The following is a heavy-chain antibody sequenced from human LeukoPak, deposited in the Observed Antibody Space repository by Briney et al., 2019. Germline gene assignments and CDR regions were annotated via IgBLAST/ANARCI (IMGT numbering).Heavy chain of an antibody. CDR1: GGSISSSSYY. J-gene: IGHJ4*02. CDR3: ARLSRRDIVVVPAAPGPDY. D-gene: IGHD2-2*01. Sequence: SETLSLTCTVSGGSISSSSYYWGWIRQPPGKGLEWIGSIYYSGSTYYNPSLKSRVTISVDTSKNQFSLKLSSVTAADMAVYYCARLSRRDIVVVPAAPGPDYWGQGTLVTVSS. CDR2: IYYSGST. V-gene: IGHV4-39*01.